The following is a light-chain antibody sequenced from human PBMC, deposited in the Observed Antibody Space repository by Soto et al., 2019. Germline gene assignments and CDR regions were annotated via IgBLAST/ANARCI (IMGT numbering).Light chain of an antibody. CDR2: RDS. Sequence: QSVLTQPPSASGTPGQRVTISCCGNSSNIGSNSVYWYQQFPGTAPKLLIYRDSQRPSGIPDRFSGSKSGTPASLAISGLRSEDEADYHCAAWDGSLRALLFVGGTKLTVL. CDR3: AAWDGSLRALL. CDR1: SSNIGSNS. J-gene: IGLJ2*01. V-gene: IGLV1-47*01.